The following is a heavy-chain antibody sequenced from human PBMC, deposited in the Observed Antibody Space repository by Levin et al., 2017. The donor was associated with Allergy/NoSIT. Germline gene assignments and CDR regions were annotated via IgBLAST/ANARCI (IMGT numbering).Heavy chain of an antibody. Sequence: GGSLRLSCAASGFTFSSYEMNWVRQAPGKGLEWVSYISSSGSTIYNADSVKGRFTISRDNAKNSLYLQMNSLRAEDTAVYYCARQLGNFWSGYNYFDCWGQGTLVTVSS. J-gene: IGHJ4*02. V-gene: IGHV3-48*03. CDR3: ARQLGNFWSGYNYFDC. CDR1: GFTFSSYE. CDR2: ISSSGSTI. D-gene: IGHD3-3*01.